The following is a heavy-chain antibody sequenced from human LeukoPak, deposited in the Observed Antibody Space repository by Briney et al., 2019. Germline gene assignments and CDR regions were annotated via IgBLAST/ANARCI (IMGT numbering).Heavy chain of an antibody. CDR1: GFTLNNYW. Sequence: GGSLRLSCAASGFTLNNYWMGWVRQAPGKGLEWVAVISYDGSNKYYADSVKGRFTISRDNSKNTLYLQMNSLRAEDTAVYYCARDIKDVWGQGTTVTVSS. J-gene: IGHJ6*02. CDR3: ARDIKDV. CDR2: ISYDGSNK. V-gene: IGHV3-30*03.